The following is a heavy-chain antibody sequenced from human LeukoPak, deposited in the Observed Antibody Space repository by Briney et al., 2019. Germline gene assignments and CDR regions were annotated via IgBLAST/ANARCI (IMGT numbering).Heavy chain of an antibody. CDR2: ISHSGST. D-gene: IGHD6-13*01. V-gene: IGHV4-34*01. CDR3: ARAAAAGRGRTRGHLDY. Sequence: TSETLSLTCAVYGGSFSGYYWSWIRQPPGKGLEWIGEISHSGSTNYNPSLKSRVTISVDTSKNQFSLKLSSVTAADTAVYYCARAAAAGRGRTRGHLDYWGQGTLVTVSS. J-gene: IGHJ4*02. CDR1: GGSFSGYY.